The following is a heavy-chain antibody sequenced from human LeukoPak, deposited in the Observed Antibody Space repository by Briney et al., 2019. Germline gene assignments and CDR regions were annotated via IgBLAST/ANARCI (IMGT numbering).Heavy chain of an antibody. CDR3: ARGTDFRWLDS. CDR1: GFTFGDYA. D-gene: IGHD1/OR15-1a*01. J-gene: IGHJ5*01. Sequence: GGSLRLSCTASGFTFGDYAMSWVRQAPGKGLEWVANMNEDGRETHYADSVRGRFTISGDNVKNSLYLQMNSLRAEDTALYYCARGTDFRWLDSWGQGTLVTVSS. CDR2: MNEDGRET. V-gene: IGHV3-7*03.